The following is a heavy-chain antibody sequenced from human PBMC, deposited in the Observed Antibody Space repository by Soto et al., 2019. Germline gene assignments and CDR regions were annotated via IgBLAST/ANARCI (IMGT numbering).Heavy chain of an antibody. CDR2: IYGSGRGI. CDR1: GLPHRSFA. V-gene: IGHV3-23*05. D-gene: IGHD2-21*01. CDR3: AKDAVYNDGLWLMDH. J-gene: IGHJ4*02. Sequence: AXGSLRLSCTASGLPHRSFAMMWVRQAPGKGLECVSGIYGSGRGIEYADSVKGRFTISRDNSKNTVYLQMTDLRADDTAVYYCAKDAVYNDGLWLMDHWGQGTQVTVSS.